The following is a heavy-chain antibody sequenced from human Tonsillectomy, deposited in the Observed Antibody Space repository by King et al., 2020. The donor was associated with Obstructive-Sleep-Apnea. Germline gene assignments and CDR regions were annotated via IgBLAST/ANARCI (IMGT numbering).Heavy chain of an antibody. CDR3: ARDGDPIVVGPDY. D-gene: IGHD2-21*01. Sequence: QLQESGPGLVKPSETLSLICAVSGGSITRDNYYWDWIRQSPGKGLEWIGSIDYSGSTYYNPSLKSRVTISADTSKNQFSLRLSSGTAADTAVYYCARDGDPIVVGPDYWGQGSLVTVSS. CDR2: IDYSGST. J-gene: IGHJ4*02. V-gene: IGHV4-39*07. CDR1: GGSITRDNYY.